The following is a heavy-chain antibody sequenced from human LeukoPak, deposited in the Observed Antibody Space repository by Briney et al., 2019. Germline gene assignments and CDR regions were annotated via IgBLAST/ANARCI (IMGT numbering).Heavy chain of an antibody. V-gene: IGHV3-53*01. Sequence: GGSLRLSCAASGFTFSSYGMSWVRQAPGKGLEWVSVIYSGGSTYYADSVKGRFTISRDNSKNTLYLQMNSLRAEDTAVYYCARARAASGWYNYYYYYMDVWGKGTTVTISS. D-gene: IGHD6-19*01. CDR3: ARARAASGWYNYYYYYMDV. CDR2: IYSGGST. CDR1: GFTFSSYG. J-gene: IGHJ6*03.